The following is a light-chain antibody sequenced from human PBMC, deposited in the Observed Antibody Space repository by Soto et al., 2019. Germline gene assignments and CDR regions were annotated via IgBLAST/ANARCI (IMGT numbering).Light chain of an antibody. CDR3: SSYASTSTAV. J-gene: IGLJ1*01. V-gene: IGLV2-14*01. CDR1: SSDVGAYNY. CDR2: EVN. Sequence: QSVLTQPVSVSGSPGQSITISCTGTSSDVGAYNYVSWYQQHPGKAPKLMIYEVNYRPSGVSNRFSGSKSGITASLTISGLQAEDEADYYCSSYASTSTAVFGTGTKVTVL.